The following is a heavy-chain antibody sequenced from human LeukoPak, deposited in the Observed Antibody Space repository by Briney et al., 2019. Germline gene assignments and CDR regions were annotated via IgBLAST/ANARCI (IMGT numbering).Heavy chain of an antibody. CDR1: GYTFTSYG. D-gene: IGHD3-3*01. J-gene: IGHJ4*02. Sequence: ASVKVSCKASGYTFTSYGISWVRQAPGQGLEWMGIINPSGGSTSYAQKFQGRVTMTRDMSTSTVYMELSSLRSEDTAVYYCARGFGVDKKHFDYWGQGTLVTVSS. CDR3: ARGFGVDKKHFDY. CDR2: INPSGGST. V-gene: IGHV1-46*01.